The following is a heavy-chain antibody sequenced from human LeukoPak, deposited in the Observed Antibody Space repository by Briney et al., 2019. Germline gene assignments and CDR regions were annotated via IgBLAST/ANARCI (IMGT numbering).Heavy chain of an antibody. CDR3: ARSGVATCHY. V-gene: IGHV3-23*01. D-gene: IGHD3-10*01. CDR2: INPDGGS. CDR1: GFTFSDYA. J-gene: IGHJ4*02. Sequence: VGSLTLSCEASGFTFSDYAMSWVRQAPGKGLEWVSSINPDGGSFFADSVKGRFTISRDDSRSVVYLQMNTLSAEDTAVYYCARSGVATCHYWGQGILVAVSS.